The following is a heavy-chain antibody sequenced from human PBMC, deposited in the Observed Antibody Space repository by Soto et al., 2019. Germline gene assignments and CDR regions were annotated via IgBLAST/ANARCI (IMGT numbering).Heavy chain of an antibody. CDR2: INHSGST. V-gene: IGHV4-34*01. Sequence: SETLSLTCAVYGGSFSGYYWSWIRQPPGKGLEWIGEINHSGSTNYNPSLKSRVTISVDTSKNQFSLKLSSVTAADTAVYYCARGATVTPTYYYYYFMDVWGKGTTVTVSS. CDR1: GGSFSGYY. J-gene: IGHJ6*03. CDR3: ARGATVTPTYYYYYFMDV. D-gene: IGHD4-17*01.